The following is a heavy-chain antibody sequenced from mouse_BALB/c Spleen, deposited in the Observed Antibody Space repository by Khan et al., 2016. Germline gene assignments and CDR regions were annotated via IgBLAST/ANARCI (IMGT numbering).Heavy chain of an antibody. CDR3: ARSGTWFAY. V-gene: IGHV14-3*02. CDR2: IDPANGNT. CDR1: GFNIKDTY. J-gene: IGHJ3*01. D-gene: IGHD4-1*01. Sequence: VQLKQSGAELVKPGASVKLSCTATGFNIKDTYMHWVKQRPEQGLEWIGRIDPANGNTKYDPKFQGKATITADTSSNTAYLQLSSLTSEDTAVDYCARSGTWFAYWGQGTLVTVSA.